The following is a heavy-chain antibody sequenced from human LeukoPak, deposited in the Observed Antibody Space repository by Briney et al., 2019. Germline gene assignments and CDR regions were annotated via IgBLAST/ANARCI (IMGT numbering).Heavy chain of an antibody. Sequence: SQTLSLTCTVSGGSISSGSYYWSWIRQPAGKGLEWIGRIYTSGSTNYNPSLKSRVTISVDTSKNQFSLKLSSVTAADTAVYYCVSEQTYYDYVWGSYHYYMDVWGKGTTVTVSS. V-gene: IGHV4-61*02. CDR1: GGSISSGSYY. J-gene: IGHJ6*03. CDR2: IYTSGST. D-gene: IGHD3-16*02. CDR3: VSEQTYYDYVWGSYHYYMDV.